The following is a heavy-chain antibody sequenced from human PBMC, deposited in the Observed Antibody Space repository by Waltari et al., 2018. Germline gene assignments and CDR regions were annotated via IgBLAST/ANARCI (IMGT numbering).Heavy chain of an antibody. CDR3: AKDFRVVGATAFDY. D-gene: IGHD1-26*01. J-gene: IGHJ4*02. CDR1: GYTFTGYY. Sequence: QVQLVQSGAEVKKPGASVKVSCKASGYTFTGYYMHWVRQAPGQGLEWMGWMNPNSGNTGYAQKFQGRVTITRNTSISTAYMELSSLRSEDTAVYYCAKDFRVVGATAFDYWGQGTLVTVSS. V-gene: IGHV1-8*03. CDR2: MNPNSGNT.